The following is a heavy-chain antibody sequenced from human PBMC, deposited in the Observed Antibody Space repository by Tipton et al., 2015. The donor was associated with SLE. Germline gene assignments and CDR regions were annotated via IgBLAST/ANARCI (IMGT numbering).Heavy chain of an antibody. Sequence: TLSLTCTVSGGSIRSYYWTWIRQPPGKRLEWIAYIYHSGITNYNPSLQSRVTMSVDMSTNQFFLELSSVTAADTAVYYCARDCSSTSCYPYAFDIWGHGTTVTVSS. D-gene: IGHD2-2*01. CDR3: ARDCSSTSCYPYAFDI. CDR2: IYHSGIT. J-gene: IGHJ3*02. CDR1: GGSIRSYY. V-gene: IGHV4-59*01.